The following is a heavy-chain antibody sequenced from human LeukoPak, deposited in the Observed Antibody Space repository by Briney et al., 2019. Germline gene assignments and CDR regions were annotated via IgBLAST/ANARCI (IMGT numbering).Heavy chain of an antibody. CDR3: ARGGRLRYFDWSYHYFDY. Sequence: ASVKVSCKASGYTFTGYYMHWVRQAPGQGLEWMGWINPNSGGTNYAQKLQGWVTMTRDTSISTAYMELSRLRSDDTAVYYCARGGRLRYFDWSYHYFDYWGQGTLVTVSS. CDR1: GYTFTGYY. CDR2: INPNSGGT. J-gene: IGHJ4*02. D-gene: IGHD3-9*01. V-gene: IGHV1-2*04.